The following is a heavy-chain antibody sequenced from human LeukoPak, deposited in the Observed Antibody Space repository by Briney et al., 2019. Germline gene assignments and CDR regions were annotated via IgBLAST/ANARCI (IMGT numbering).Heavy chain of an antibody. CDR2: FNPEDAET. V-gene: IGHV1-24*01. CDR3: ATPVPHDTSGYYYRFDY. J-gene: IGHJ4*02. CDR1: GHTLSDLS. D-gene: IGHD3-22*01. Sequence: ASVTVSCKVSGHTLSDLSMQWVRQAPGKGLEWMGGFNPEDAETIYAQKFQGRVTMTEDTSTDTVYMELNSLISDDTAVYYCATPVPHDTSGYYYRFDYWGQGTLVTVSS.